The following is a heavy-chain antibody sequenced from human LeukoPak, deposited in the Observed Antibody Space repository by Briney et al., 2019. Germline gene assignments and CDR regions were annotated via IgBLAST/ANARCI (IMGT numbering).Heavy chain of an antibody. J-gene: IGHJ4*02. CDR3: ARSDYYDSSGYLFFDY. CDR2: ISSSGSTI. CDR1: GFTVSSNY. Sequence: PGGSLRLSCAASGFTVSSNYMSWVRQAPGKGLEWVSYISSSGSTIYYADSVKGRFTISRDNAKNSLYLQMNSLRAEDTAVYYCARSDYYDSSGYLFFDYWGQGTLVTVSS. D-gene: IGHD3-22*01. V-gene: IGHV3-11*01.